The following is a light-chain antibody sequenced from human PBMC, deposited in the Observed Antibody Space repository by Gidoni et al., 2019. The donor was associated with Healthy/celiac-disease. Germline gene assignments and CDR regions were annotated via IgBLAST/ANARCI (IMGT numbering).Light chain of an antibody. V-gene: IGLV1-40*01. Sequence: QSVLTPPPSVSVAPGPRVTISCTGSSSNTGAGYDVHWYQQLPVTAPKLLIYGNSNRPSGVPDRFSGSKSGTSASLAITGLQAEDEADYYCQSYDSSLSGSVFGGGTKLTVL. J-gene: IGLJ3*02. CDR1: SSNTGAGYD. CDR2: GNS. CDR3: QSYDSSLSGSV.